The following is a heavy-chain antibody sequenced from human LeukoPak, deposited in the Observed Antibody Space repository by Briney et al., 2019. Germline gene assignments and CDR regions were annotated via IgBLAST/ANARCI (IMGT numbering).Heavy chain of an antibody. J-gene: IGHJ4*02. Sequence: SETLSLTCNVSGGPISDYCRSWIRQPPGKGLEWIGYIYFRGTTNYSPSFQSRVSISVDTSKNQFSLRLTSVTAADTAVYYCARDRFYDNSGFRRLDFWGQGLLVTVSS. V-gene: IGHV4-59*01. CDR2: IYFRGTT. CDR3: ARDRFYDNSGFRRLDF. CDR1: GGPISDYC. D-gene: IGHD3-22*01.